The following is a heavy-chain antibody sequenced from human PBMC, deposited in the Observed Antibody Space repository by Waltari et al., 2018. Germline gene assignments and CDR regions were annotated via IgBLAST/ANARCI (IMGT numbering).Heavy chain of an antibody. CDR2: INPNSGGK. CDR1: GYTLTELS. D-gene: IGHD2-2*01. CDR3: ARVSTEGYYYGMDV. V-gene: IGHV1-2*04. J-gene: IGHJ6*02. Sequence: QVQLVQSGAEVKQPGASVKVSCKVSGYTLTELSIPWVRQAPGKGLELMGWINPNSGGKNYAQKFQGWVTITADESTSTAYMELSSLRSEDTAVYYCARVSTEGYYYGMDVWGQGTTVTVSS.